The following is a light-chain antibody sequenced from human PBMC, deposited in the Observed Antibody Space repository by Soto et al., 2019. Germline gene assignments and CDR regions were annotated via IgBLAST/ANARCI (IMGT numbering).Light chain of an antibody. CDR2: SND. Sequence: QLVLTQPPSASGTPGQRVTISCSGSSSNIGSNTVNWYQQLPGTAPKVLIYSNDQRPSGVPDRFSGSKSGTSASLAISGLQSEDEADYYCAAWDDSLNGLVFGGGTKVTVL. V-gene: IGLV1-44*01. J-gene: IGLJ2*01. CDR1: SSNIGSNT. CDR3: AAWDDSLNGLV.